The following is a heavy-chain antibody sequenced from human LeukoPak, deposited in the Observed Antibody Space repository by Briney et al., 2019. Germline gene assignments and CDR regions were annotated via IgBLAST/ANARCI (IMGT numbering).Heavy chain of an antibody. CDR3: ARGPPIYGSGSYYSWFDP. D-gene: IGHD3-10*01. CDR1: GGSISSGGYS. V-gene: IGHV4-30-2*01. Sequence: SETLSLTCAVSGGSISSGGYSWSWIRQPPGKGLEWIGYIYHSGSTYYNPSLKSRVTISVDTSKNQFSLKLSSVTAADTAVYYCARGPPIYGSGSYYSWFDPWGQGTLVTVSS. CDR2: IYHSGST. J-gene: IGHJ5*02.